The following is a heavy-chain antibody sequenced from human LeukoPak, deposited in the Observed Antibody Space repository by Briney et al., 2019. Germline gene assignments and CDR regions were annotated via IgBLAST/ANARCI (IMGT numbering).Heavy chain of an antibody. Sequence: SETLSLTCTVSGGSISSSSYYWGWIRQPPGKGLEWIGSIYYSGSTYYNPSLKSRVTISVDTSKNQFSLKLSSVTAADTAVYYCARDGRGVVTAIDYWGQGTLVTVSS. D-gene: IGHD2-21*02. J-gene: IGHJ4*02. V-gene: IGHV4-39*07. CDR1: GGSISSSSYY. CDR3: ARDGRGVVTAIDY. CDR2: IYYSGST.